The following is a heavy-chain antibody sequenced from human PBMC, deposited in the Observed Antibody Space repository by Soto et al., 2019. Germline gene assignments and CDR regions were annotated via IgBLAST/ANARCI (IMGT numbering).Heavy chain of an antibody. D-gene: IGHD4-17*01. CDR3: ARMTTEHWYFDL. Sequence: QVQLQESGPGLVKPSGTLSLTCAVSGGSFSSNIRWSWVRQPPGKGLEWLGEIYHRGTTNYNPSLKSRVTISVDKSKNQLSLKLSSVTAADTAVYYCARMTTEHWYFDLWGRGTLVTVSS. CDR2: IYHRGTT. V-gene: IGHV4-4*02. CDR1: GGSFSSNIR. J-gene: IGHJ2*01.